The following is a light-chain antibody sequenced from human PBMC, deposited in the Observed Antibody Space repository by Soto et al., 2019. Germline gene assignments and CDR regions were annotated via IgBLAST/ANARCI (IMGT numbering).Light chain of an antibody. J-gene: IGKJ2*01. CDR3: HQSYSTPYT. CDR2: AAS. CDR1: QSISSH. V-gene: IGKV1-39*01. Sequence: DLQMTQSPSSLSASVGDRVTITCRASQSISSHLNWYQQKPGKAPKLLIYAASSLQSGVPSRFSGSGSGTDFTLIISSLQPEDFATYSCHQSYSTPYTFGQGTKLEIK.